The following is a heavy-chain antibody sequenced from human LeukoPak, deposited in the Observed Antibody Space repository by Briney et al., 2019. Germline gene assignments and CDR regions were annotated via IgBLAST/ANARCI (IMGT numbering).Heavy chain of an antibody. CDR3: AKDGDSSGFDLCY. CDR2: IRYDGSTQ. Sequence: GGSLRLSCTASGFIFSSYGMHWVRQAPGKGLEWVAFIRYDGSTQNYADSVKGRFTISRDKSKNTLYPQMNTLRAEDTAVYYCAKDGDSSGFDLCYWGQGTLVTVSS. V-gene: IGHV3-30*02. CDR1: GFIFSSYG. D-gene: IGHD3-22*01. J-gene: IGHJ4*02.